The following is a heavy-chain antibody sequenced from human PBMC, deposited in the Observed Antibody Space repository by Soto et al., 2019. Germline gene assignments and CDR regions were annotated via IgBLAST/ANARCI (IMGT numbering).Heavy chain of an antibody. CDR3: AAKPHSYYYDSSGYYAFDI. CDR2: IVVGSGNT. V-gene: IGHV1-58*01. CDR1: GFTFTSSA. D-gene: IGHD3-22*01. Sequence: GASVKVSCKASGFTFTSSAVQWVRQARGQRLEWIGWIVVGSGNTNYAQKFQERVTITRDMSTSTAYMELSSLRSEDTAVYYCAAKPHSYYYDSSGYYAFDIWGQGTMVTVS. J-gene: IGHJ3*02.